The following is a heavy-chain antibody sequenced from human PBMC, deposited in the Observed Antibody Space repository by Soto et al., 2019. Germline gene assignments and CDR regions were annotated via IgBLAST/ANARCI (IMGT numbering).Heavy chain of an antibody. D-gene: IGHD2-15*01. V-gene: IGHV3-23*01. CDR3: AKPRDYCSGGSCLPAAFDI. J-gene: IGHJ3*02. CDR2: ISGSSGST. Sequence: PGGSLRLSCAASGFTFSSYDMSWVRQAPGKGLEWVSAISGSSGSTYYADSVKGRFTISRDNSKNTLYLQMNSLRAEDTAVYYCAKPRDYCSGGSCLPAAFDIWGQGTMVTVSS. CDR1: GFTFSSYD.